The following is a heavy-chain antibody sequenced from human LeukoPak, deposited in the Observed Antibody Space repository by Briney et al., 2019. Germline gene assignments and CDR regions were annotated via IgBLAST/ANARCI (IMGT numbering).Heavy chain of an antibody. J-gene: IGHJ4*02. CDR3: AKVRVSGYDKGYFDY. CDR2: ISGSGGRT. Sequence: PGGSLRLSCAASGFTFSSYAMNWVRRAPGKGLEWVSVISGSGGRTYYADSVKGRFTISRDNSKNTLYLQMNSLRAEDTAVYYCAKVRVSGYDKGYFDYWGQGALVTVSS. V-gene: IGHV3-23*01. CDR1: GFTFSSYA. D-gene: IGHD3-3*01.